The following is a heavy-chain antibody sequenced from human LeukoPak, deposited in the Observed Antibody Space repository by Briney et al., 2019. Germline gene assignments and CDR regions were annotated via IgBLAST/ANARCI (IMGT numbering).Heavy chain of an antibody. CDR2: ISSSSSYI. D-gene: IGHD2-2*01. CDR1: GFTFSSYS. Sequence: PGGSLRLSCAASGFTFSSYSMNWVRQAPGKGLEWVSSISSSSSYIYYADSVKGRFTISRDNAKNSLYLQMNSLRAEDTAVYYCAREGCSSTSCSYYGMDVWGQGTTVTVSS. J-gene: IGHJ6*02. V-gene: IGHV3-21*01. CDR3: AREGCSSTSCSYYGMDV.